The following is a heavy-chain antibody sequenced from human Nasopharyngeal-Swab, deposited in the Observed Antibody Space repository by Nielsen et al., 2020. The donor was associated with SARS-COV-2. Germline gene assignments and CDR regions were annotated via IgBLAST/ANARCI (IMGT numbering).Heavy chain of an antibody. CDR2: IYHSGST. Sequence: WIRQPPGKGLEWIGEIYHSGSTNYNPSLKSRVTISVDKSKNQFSLELSSVTAADTAVYYCASVLGYCSSTSCYYYYGMDVWGQGTTVTVSS. CDR3: ASVLGYCSSTSCYYYYGMDV. V-gene: IGHV4-4*02. D-gene: IGHD2-2*01. J-gene: IGHJ6*02.